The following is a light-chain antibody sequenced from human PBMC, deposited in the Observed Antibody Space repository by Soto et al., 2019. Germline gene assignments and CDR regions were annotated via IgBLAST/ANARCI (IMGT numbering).Light chain of an antibody. J-gene: IGKJ1*01. Sequence: DIQLTQSPSSLSASVGDRVTITCRASQRISNSLNWYQQKPGKAPNLLIYGTSDLQSGVPSRFSGSGSGTDFTLTISSLQRDDFATYYCQQSHSSSWTFGQGTKVEIK. CDR2: GTS. CDR3: QQSHSSSWT. CDR1: QRISNS. V-gene: IGKV1-39*01.